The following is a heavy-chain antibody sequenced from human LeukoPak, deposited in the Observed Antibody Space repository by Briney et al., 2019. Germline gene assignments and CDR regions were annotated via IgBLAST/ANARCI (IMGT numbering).Heavy chain of an antibody. Sequence: RGSLRLSCAASGFTFSSYAMHWVRQAPGKGLEWVAVISYDGSNKYYADSVKGRFTISRDNSKNTLYLQMNSLRAEDTAVYYCSTYDSSGYSAYYFDYWGQGTLVTVSS. V-gene: IGHV3-30*04. CDR3: STYDSSGYSAYYFDY. J-gene: IGHJ4*02. CDR1: GFTFSSYA. CDR2: ISYDGSNK. D-gene: IGHD3-22*01.